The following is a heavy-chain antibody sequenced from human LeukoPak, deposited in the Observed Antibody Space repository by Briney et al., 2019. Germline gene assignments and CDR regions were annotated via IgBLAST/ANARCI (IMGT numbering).Heavy chain of an antibody. CDR2: IDWKGRPT. D-gene: IGHD6-19*01. Sequence: PGGSLRLSCAASGFIFYDYDMAWLRQAPGKGLEWVSDIDWKGRPTSYADSVKGRFTISRDNAKKSLYLQLDSLRAEDTALYYCAREVYRIGVGGFDPWGQGTLVIVSS. CDR3: AREVYRIGVGGFDP. CDR1: GFIFYDYD. V-gene: IGHV3-20*04. J-gene: IGHJ5*02.